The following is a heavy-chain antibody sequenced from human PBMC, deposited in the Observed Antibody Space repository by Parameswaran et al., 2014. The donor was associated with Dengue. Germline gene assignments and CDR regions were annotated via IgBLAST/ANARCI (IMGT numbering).Heavy chain of an antibody. CDR2: IYSGGST. V-gene: IGHV3-53*05. D-gene: IGHD5-24*01. Sequence: RWIRQPPGKGLEWVSVIYSGGSTYYADSVKGRFTISRDNSKNTLYLQMNSLRAEDTAVYYCAREGEMATIAKYYYGMDVWGQGTTVTVSS. CDR3: AREGEMATIAKYYYGMDV. J-gene: IGHJ6*02.